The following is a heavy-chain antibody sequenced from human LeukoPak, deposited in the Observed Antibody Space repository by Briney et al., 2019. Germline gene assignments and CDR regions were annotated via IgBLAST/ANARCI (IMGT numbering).Heavy chain of an antibody. V-gene: IGHV3-48*04. CDR2: ISGSSSTI. J-gene: IGHJ4*02. D-gene: IGHD5-18*01. Sequence: GGSLRLSCAASGFTFSSYSINWVRRAPGKGLEWLSYISGSSSTIYYADSVKGRFTISRDNAKNSLYLQMNSLRAEDTAVYYCARGGYGSSWGQGTLVTVSS. CDR1: GFTFSSYS. CDR3: ARGGYGSS.